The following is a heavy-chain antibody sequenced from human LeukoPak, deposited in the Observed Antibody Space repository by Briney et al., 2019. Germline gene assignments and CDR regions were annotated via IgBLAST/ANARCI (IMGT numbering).Heavy chain of an antibody. CDR1: GYTFTSFG. D-gene: IGHD5-12*01. Sequence: ASVKVSCKASGYTFTSFGISWVRQAPGQGLEWMGWSSAYNGNTNYAQKFQGRVTMTTDTSTSTAYMEVRSLRSDDTAVYYCARQTLYSGYDMYYYYYGMDVWGQGTTVTVSS. CDR3: ARQTLYSGYDMYYYYYGMDV. V-gene: IGHV1-18*01. CDR2: SSAYNGNT. J-gene: IGHJ6*02.